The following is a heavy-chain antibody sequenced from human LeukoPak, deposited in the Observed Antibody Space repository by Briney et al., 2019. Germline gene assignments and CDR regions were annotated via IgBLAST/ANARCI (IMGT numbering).Heavy chain of an antibody. CDR1: GFTFSSYG. CDR2: IRYDGSNK. V-gene: IGHV3-30*02. Sequence: PGGSLRLSCAASGFTFSSYGMHWVRQAPGKGLEWVAFIRYDGSNKYYADSVKGRFTISRDNSKNTLYLQMNSLRAEDTAVYYCAKDCPLTSRALVGDYFDYWGQGTLVTVSS. CDR3: AKDCPLTSRALVGDYFDY. D-gene: IGHD3-10*01. J-gene: IGHJ4*02.